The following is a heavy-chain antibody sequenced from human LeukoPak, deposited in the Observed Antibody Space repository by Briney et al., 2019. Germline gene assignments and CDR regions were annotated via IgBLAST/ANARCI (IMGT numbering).Heavy chain of an antibody. V-gene: IGHV4-59*08. J-gene: IGHJ4*02. D-gene: IGHD3-10*01. Sequence: LETLSLTCTVSGGPIRSNYWSWIRQTPGKGLEWIGYIYYSGTTSYNPSLKSRVTISVDTSKNQFSLKLSSVTAADTAVYYCARGFGDLGNWGQGTLVTVSS. CDR2: IYYSGTT. CDR1: GGPIRSNY. CDR3: ARGFGDLGN.